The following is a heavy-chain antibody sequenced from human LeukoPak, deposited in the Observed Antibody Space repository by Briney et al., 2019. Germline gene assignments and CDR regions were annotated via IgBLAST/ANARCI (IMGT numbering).Heavy chain of an antibody. V-gene: IGHV3-23*01. CDR3: AKVVGYCSSTSCYEAKGYFDY. D-gene: IGHD2-2*01. Sequence: GGSLRLSCAASGFTFSSYAMSWVRQAPGKGLEWVSAISGSGGSTYYGDSVKGRFTISRDNSKNTLYLQMNSLRAEDTAVYYCAKVVGYCSSTSCYEAKGYFDYWGQGTLVTVSS. CDR2: ISGSGGST. CDR1: GFTFSSYA. J-gene: IGHJ4*02.